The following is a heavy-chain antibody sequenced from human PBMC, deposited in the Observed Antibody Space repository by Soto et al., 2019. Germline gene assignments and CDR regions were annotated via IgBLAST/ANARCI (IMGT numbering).Heavy chain of an antibody. CDR3: AKDSYGSGSYYNELDY. Sequence: GGSLRLSCAASGFTFSSYGMHWVRQAPGKGLEWVAVISYDGSNKDYADSVKGRFTISRDNSKNTRYLQRNSLRAEDTAVYYCAKDSYGSGSYYNELDYWGQGTLVTVSS. V-gene: IGHV3-30*18. J-gene: IGHJ4*02. CDR2: ISYDGSNK. D-gene: IGHD3-10*01. CDR1: GFTFSSYG.